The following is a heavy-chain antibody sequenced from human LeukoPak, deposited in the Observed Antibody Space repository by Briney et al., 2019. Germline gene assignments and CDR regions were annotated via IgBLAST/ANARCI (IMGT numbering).Heavy chain of an antibody. CDR3: ASLGTGGSSF. D-gene: IGHD6-13*01. CDR2: INPNSGGT. Sequence: ASGKVSCKASGYTFTGYYIHWVRQAPGQGLEWMGRINPNSGGTNYAQKFQGRVSMTRDTSISTAYMELTRLRSDDTAVYYCASLGTGGSSFWGQGTLVHVSS. V-gene: IGHV1-2*02. J-gene: IGHJ4*02. CDR1: GYTFTGYY.